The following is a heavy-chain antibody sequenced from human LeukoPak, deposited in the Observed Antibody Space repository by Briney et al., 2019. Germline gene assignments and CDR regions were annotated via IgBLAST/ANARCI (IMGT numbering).Heavy chain of an antibody. CDR1: GFTFSRYA. Sequence: PGKSLRLSCATSGFTFSRYAMHWVRNAPGKGPEWVALISYDANIGSNKFYAHSVKGRFTISRDNSKNTLYLQMNSLRAEDTAVYYCARDGGYDFWSGYYQDYWGQGTLVTVSS. CDR2: ISYDANIGSNK. CDR3: ARDGGYDFWSGYYQDY. J-gene: IGHJ4*02. V-gene: IGHV3-30-3*01. D-gene: IGHD3-3*01.